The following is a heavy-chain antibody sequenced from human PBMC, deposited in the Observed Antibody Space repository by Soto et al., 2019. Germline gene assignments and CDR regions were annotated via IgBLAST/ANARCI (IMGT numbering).Heavy chain of an antibody. Sequence: EVQVVESGGGLVQPGGSLRLSCSFTFSMYSMSGVRQAPGKGLEWVASISSGGSYIKYADSVKGRFTISRDNAKNSVSLQMNSLRVDDTAVYFCTRDQGGSYDSWFDPWGQGTLVTVSS. V-gene: IGHV3-21*01. CDR1: FTFSMYS. CDR2: ISSGGSYI. CDR3: TRDQGGSYDSWFDP. J-gene: IGHJ5*02. D-gene: IGHD1-26*01.